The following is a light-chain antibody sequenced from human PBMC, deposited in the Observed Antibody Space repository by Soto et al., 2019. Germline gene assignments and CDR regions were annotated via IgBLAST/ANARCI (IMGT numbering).Light chain of an antibody. Sequence: QSVLTQPASVSGSPGQSITISCTGTSSDIGSYDLVSWYQQHPGKAPKVMIFEVSQRPSGVSNRFSGSKSGNTASLTISGLQAEDEADYYCCSYAGSPTFYVFGTGTKVTV. J-gene: IGLJ1*01. CDR3: CSYAGSPTFYV. V-gene: IGLV2-23*02. CDR1: SSDIGSYDL. CDR2: EVS.